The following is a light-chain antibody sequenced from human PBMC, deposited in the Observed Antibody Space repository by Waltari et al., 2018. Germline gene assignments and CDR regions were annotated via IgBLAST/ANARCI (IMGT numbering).Light chain of an antibody. CDR3: QHYHNWPPIT. J-gene: IGKJ5*01. CDR1: QSISTN. CDR2: GAS. V-gene: IGKV3-15*01. Sequence: EIVMTQSPATLSVSPGERATLSCRASQSISTNLAWYQQKPGQAPRLLIYGASTRATGFPASFSGSGFGTEFPLTISSLRSEDFAVYYCQHYHNWPPITFGQGTRLEIK.